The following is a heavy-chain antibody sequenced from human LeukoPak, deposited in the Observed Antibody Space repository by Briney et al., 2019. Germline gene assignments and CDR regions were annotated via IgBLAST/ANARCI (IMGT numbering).Heavy chain of an antibody. Sequence: PGGSLRLSCAASGFTFSSYAMHWVRQTPGKGLEWVAVISYDGSNKFDADSVKGRFTISRDNSKTTLYLEMKSLRAEDTGVYFCARGRGGTTTPYDFDSWGRGALVTVSS. CDR2: ISYDGSNK. V-gene: IGHV3-30*04. D-gene: IGHD1-26*01. CDR1: GFTFSSYA. CDR3: ARGRGGTTTPYDFDS. J-gene: IGHJ4*02.